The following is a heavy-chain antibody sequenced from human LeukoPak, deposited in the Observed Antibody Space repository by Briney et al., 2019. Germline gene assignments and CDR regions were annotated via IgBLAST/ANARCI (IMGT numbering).Heavy chain of an antibody. CDR3: ARGSMAAAGNFDY. CDR2: INRNSGGT. CDR1: GYXFTGYY. V-gene: IGHV1-2*02. J-gene: IGHJ4*02. Sequence: ASVKVSCKASGYXFTGYYIHWVRQAPGQGLEWMGWINRNSGGTNYAQKFQGRVTMTRDTSISTAYMELSRLRSDDTAVYYCARGSMAAAGNFDYWGQGTLVTVSS. D-gene: IGHD6-13*01.